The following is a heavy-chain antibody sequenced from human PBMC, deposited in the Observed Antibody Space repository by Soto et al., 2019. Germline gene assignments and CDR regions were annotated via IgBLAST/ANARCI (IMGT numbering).Heavy chain of an antibody. Sequence: GESLKISCKGSGYSFTSYWIGWVRQMPGKGLEWMGIIYPGDSDTRYSPSFQGQVTISADKSISTAYLQWSSLKASDTAMYYCARGGNYDSSGYYYSYFDYWGQGTLVTVSS. J-gene: IGHJ4*02. V-gene: IGHV5-51*01. CDR2: IYPGDSDT. D-gene: IGHD3-22*01. CDR3: ARGGNYDSSGYYYSYFDY. CDR1: GYSFTSYW.